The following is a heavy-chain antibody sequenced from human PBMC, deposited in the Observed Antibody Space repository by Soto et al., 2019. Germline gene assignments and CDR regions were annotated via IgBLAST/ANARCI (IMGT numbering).Heavy chain of an antibody. CDR2: IIPLFGTP. CDR1: GGTFSTDA. Sequence: RASVKVSCKASGGTFSTDAINWVRQAPGQGLEWMGGIIPLFGTPNYAQKFQGRVTITADESTTTAYMELSSLRSEDTAVYYCARICYDRSGYFYYYGMDVWGQGTTVTVSS. V-gene: IGHV1-69*13. D-gene: IGHD3-22*01. CDR3: ARICYDRSGYFYYYGMDV. J-gene: IGHJ6*02.